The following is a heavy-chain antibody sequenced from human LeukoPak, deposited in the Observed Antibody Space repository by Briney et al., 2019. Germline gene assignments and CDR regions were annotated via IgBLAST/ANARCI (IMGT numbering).Heavy chain of an antibody. CDR2: IYSGGST. V-gene: IGHV3-53*01. CDR3: ARNREMATDYFDY. Sequence: GGSLRLSCAASGFTVSSNYMSWVRQAPGKGLEWVSVIYSGGSTYYADSVKGRFTISRDNSKNTLYLQMNSLRAEDTAVYYCARNREMATDYFDYWGQGTLVTVSS. J-gene: IGHJ4*02. CDR1: GFTVSSNY. D-gene: IGHD5-24*01.